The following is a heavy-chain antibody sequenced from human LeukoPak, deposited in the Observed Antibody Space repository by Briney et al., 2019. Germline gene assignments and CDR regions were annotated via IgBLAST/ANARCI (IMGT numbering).Heavy chain of an antibody. CDR1: GFTFSSYG. CDR2: IRSKAYGGTT. J-gene: IGHJ4*02. CDR3: TRVQKRYCSSTSCSNFDY. V-gene: IGHV3-49*04. Sequence: GGSLRLSCAASGFTFSSYGMHWVRQAPGKGLEWVGFIRSKAYGGTTEYAASVKGRFTISRDDSKSIAYLQMNSLKTEDTAVYYCTRVQKRYCSSTSCSNFDYWGQGTLVTVS. D-gene: IGHD2-2*01.